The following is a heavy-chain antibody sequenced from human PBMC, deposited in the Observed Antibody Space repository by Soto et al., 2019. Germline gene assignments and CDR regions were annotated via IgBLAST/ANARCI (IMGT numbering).Heavy chain of an antibody. CDR2: ISGSGGST. J-gene: IGHJ4*02. Sequence: EVQLLESGGGLVQPGGSLRLSCAASGFTFSGYVMSWVRQAPGKGLEWVSVISGSGGSTYYADSVKGRFTISRDNSKNTLYLQMNSLRAEDTAVYYCARRSSGWYFDYWGQGTLVTVSS. CDR3: ARRSSGWYFDY. CDR1: GFTFSGYV. V-gene: IGHV3-23*01. D-gene: IGHD6-19*01.